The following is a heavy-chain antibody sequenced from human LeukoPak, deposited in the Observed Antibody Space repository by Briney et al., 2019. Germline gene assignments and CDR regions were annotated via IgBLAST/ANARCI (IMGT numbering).Heavy chain of an antibody. D-gene: IGHD5-12*01. Sequence: PGGSPRLSCAASGFTFSSYWMHWVRQAPGKGLVWVSRINTDGSSTSYADSVKGRFTISRDDAKNTLYLQMNSLRAEDTAVYYCARDPTQWLRYGYFDYWGQGTLVTVSS. V-gene: IGHV3-74*01. CDR2: INTDGSST. J-gene: IGHJ4*02. CDR3: ARDPTQWLRYGYFDY. CDR1: GFTFSSYW.